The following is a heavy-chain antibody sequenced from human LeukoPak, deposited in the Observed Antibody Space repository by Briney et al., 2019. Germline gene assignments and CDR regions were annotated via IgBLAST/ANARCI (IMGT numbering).Heavy chain of an antibody. CDR3: VRDYDISGPQTNFFDY. CDR2: ISYDGSNK. CDR1: GFIFSSYA. V-gene: IGHV3-30*04. D-gene: IGHD3-22*01. J-gene: IGHJ4*02. Sequence: GGSLRLSCAASGFIFSSYAMHWVRQAPGKGLEWVAVISYDGSNKYYADSVKGRFTISRDNSRNTLYLQMNSLRAEDTAVYYCVRDYDISGPQTNFFDYWGQGTLVTVSS.